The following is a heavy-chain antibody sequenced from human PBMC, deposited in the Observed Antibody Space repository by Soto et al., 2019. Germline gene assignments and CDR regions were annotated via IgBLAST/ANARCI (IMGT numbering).Heavy chain of an antibody. J-gene: IGHJ6*02. CDR1: GYSVSSSYYY. CDR2: MFYSGLT. V-gene: IGHV4-39*01. D-gene: IGHD2-15*01. Sequence: SETLSLTCSVSGYSVSSSYYYWAWIRQPPGKGLEWIGSMFYSGLTYYNPSLESRVTLSVDTSKNHFSVRLNSVTAADTAVYYCAPLTVSLSGPYGIHVWGQGTTVTVSS. CDR3: APLTVSLSGPYGIHV.